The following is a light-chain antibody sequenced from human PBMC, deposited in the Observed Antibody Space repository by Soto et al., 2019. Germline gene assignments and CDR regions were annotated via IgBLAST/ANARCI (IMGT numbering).Light chain of an antibody. J-gene: IGKJ4*01. CDR2: EAS. CDR1: QDISTW. Sequence: DIQMTQSPSTLSASIGDRVTITCRASQDISTWVAWYQQKPGKAPKLLIYEASTLKTWVPSRFSGSGSETEFPLTISGLQPDDFATYYCQQYNNYPTFGGGTKVEIK. V-gene: IGKV1-5*03. CDR3: QQYNNYPT.